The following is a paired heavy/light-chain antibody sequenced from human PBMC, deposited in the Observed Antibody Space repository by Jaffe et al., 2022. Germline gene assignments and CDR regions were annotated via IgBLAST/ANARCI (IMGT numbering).Light chain of an antibody. CDR1: QSIGSS. V-gene: IGKV6-21*01. CDR2: YAS. J-gene: IGKJ2*01. CDR3: HQSSSLPT. Sequence: EIVLTQSPDFQSVTPKEKVTITCRASQSIGSSLHWYQQKPDQSPKLLIKYASQSFSGVPSRFSGSGSGTDFTLTINSLEAEDAATYYCHQSSSLPTFGQGTKLEIK.
Heavy chain of an antibody. CDR1: GYTFTSYA. V-gene: IGHV7-4-1*02. D-gene: IGHD2-2*01. CDR2: INTNTGNP. J-gene: IGHJ6*03. CDR3: ARPPVYCSSTSCYSNYYYMDV. Sequence: QVQLVQSGSELKKPGASVKVSCKASGYTFTSYAMNWVRQAPGQGLEWMGWINTNTGNPTYAQGFTGRFVFSLDTSVSTAYLQISSLKAEDTAVYYCARPPVYCSSTSCYSNYYYMDVWGKGTTVTVSS.